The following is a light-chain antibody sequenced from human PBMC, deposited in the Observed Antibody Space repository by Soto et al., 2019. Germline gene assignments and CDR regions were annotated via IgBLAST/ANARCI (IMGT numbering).Light chain of an antibody. CDR2: AAS. J-gene: IGKJ4*01. CDR1: QSISSY. CDR3: QQAHSFPLT. Sequence: DIQMTQSPSSLSASVGDRVTITCRASQSISSYLNWYQQKPGKVPKLLIYAASTLQSGVPSRFSGSGSGTDFTLTVSSLQPEDFATYYCQQAHSFPLTFGGGTKVDIK. V-gene: IGKV1-27*01.